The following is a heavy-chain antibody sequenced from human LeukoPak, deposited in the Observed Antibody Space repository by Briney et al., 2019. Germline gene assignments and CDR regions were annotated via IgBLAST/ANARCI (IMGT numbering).Heavy chain of an antibody. Sequence: SQTLSLTCAISGDSVSNNGASWNWIRQSPSRGLEWLGRTYYRTRRYFDYAVSVRSRATINPDTSKNQFSLQLDCVTPEDTAVYYCARGGAGWYVSVFDPWGQGTLVTVSS. J-gene: IGHJ5*02. D-gene: IGHD6-19*01. CDR1: GDSVSNNGAS. CDR3: ARGGAGWYVSVFDP. V-gene: IGHV6-1*01. CDR2: TYYRTRRYF.